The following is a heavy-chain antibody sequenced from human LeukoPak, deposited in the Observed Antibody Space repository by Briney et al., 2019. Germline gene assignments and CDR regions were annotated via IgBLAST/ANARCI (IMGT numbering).Heavy chain of an antibody. CDR3: ASNYCSSTSCPGSPWTA. D-gene: IGHD2-2*01. CDR2: INPSGGST. V-gene: IGHV1-46*01. CDR1: GYTFTSYY. J-gene: IGHJ4*02. Sequence: ASVKVSCKASGYTFTSYYMHWVRQAPGQGLEGMGIINPSGGSTSYAQKFQGRVTMTRDTSTSTVYMELSSLRSEDTAVYYCASNYCSSTSCPGSPWTAWGQGTLVTVSS.